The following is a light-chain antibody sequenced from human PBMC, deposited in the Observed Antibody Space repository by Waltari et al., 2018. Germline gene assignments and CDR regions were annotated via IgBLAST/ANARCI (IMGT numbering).Light chain of an antibody. V-gene: IGKV4-1*01. CDR1: QTVSDSSNNRNY. Sequence: DIVMTQSPDSLAVSLGERATINCKSSQTVSDSSNNRNYLAWYQQKPEQPPKMLIYWASSRESGVPDRFSCSGSGTDFTLTITSLQAEDVAVYYCQQYYSPPPLFTFGPGTKVDIK. CDR3: QQYYSPPPLFT. J-gene: IGKJ3*01. CDR2: WAS.